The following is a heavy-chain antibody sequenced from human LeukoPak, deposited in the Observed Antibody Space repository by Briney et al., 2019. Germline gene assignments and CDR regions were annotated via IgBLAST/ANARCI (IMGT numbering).Heavy chain of an antibody. Sequence: GASVKVSCKASGGTFGSHVITWVRQAPGQGLEWMGGINPISGTANYAQKFQGRLTITTDESTSTAYMDLSGLKSEDTAVYYCARTAWLRAYYYYYLDLWGKGTTVTVSS. V-gene: IGHV1-69*05. CDR3: ARTAWLRAYYYYYLDL. CDR2: INPISGTA. J-gene: IGHJ6*03. D-gene: IGHD5-12*01. CDR1: GGTFGSHV.